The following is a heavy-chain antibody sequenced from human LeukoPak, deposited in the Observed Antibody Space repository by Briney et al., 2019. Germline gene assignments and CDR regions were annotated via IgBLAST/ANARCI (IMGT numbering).Heavy chain of an antibody. CDR2: ISYDGSNK. D-gene: IGHD6-13*01. V-gene: IGHV3-30-3*01. Sequence: PGRSLRLSCAASGFTFSSYAMHWVRQAPGKGLEWVAVISYDGSNKYYADSVKGRFTISRDNSKNTLYLQMNSLRAEDTAVYYCAREYSSSWSTNIYFDYWGQGTLVTVSS. J-gene: IGHJ4*02. CDR1: GFTFSSYA. CDR3: AREYSSSWSTNIYFDY.